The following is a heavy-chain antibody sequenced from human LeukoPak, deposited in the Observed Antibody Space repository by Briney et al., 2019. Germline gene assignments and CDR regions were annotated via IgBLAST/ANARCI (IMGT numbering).Heavy chain of an antibody. CDR1: GGSFSGYY. D-gene: IGHD5-12*01. CDR3: AREDRDGYNFHYFDY. V-gene: IGHV4-34*01. CDR2: INHSGST. J-gene: IGHJ4*02. Sequence: PSETLSLTCAVYGGSFSGYYWSWIRQPPGKGLEWIGEINHSGSTNYNPSLKSRVTISVDTSKNQFSLKLSSVTAADTAVYYCAREDRDGYNFHYFDYWGQGTLVTVSS.